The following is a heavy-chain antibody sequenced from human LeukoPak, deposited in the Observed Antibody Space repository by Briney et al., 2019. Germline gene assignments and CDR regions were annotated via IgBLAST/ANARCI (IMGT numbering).Heavy chain of an antibody. CDR1: GASTSHFY. CDR2: MHNSGSS. CDR3: ARSAEWLRNAFDI. V-gene: IGHV4-59*01. J-gene: IGHJ3*02. D-gene: IGHD5-12*01. Sequence: SETLSLSCSVSGASTSHFYWNWIRQPPGKGLEWIGYMHNSGSSKHSPSLKSRVTISIDTSKNLFYLQLTSVTAADTAIYYCARSAEWLRNAFDIWGQGTMVSVSS.